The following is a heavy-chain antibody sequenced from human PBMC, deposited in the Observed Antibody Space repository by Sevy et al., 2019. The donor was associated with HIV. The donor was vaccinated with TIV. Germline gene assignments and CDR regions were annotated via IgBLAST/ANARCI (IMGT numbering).Heavy chain of an antibody. J-gene: IGHJ4*02. CDR1: GFTFSGYS. CDR2: ISGSGSTI. Sequence: GGSLRLSCAASGFTFSGYSINWVRQAPGKGLERVSYISGSGSTIYYADSVKGRFTIPRDNAKNSLYLQMNSLRDEDSAVYYCARDGKRKCELPEYYFDFWGRGTLVTVSS. CDR3: ARDGKRKCELPEYYFDF. V-gene: IGHV3-48*02. D-gene: IGHD1-7*01.